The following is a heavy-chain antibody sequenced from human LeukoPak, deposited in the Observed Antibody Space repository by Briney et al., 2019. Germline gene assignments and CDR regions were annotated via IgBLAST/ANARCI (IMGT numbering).Heavy chain of an antibody. V-gene: IGHV1-46*01. CDR2: INPSGGST. D-gene: IGHD3-9*01. J-gene: IGHJ4*02. CDR1: GYTFTSYY. CDR3: ARVVPRTYYDILTGSSFDY. Sequence: GASVKVSCKASGYTFTSYYMHWVRQAPGQGLEWMGIINPSGGSTSYAQKFQGRVTMTTDTSMSTAYMELRSLRSDDTAVYYCARVVPRTYYDILTGSSFDYWGQGTLVTVSS.